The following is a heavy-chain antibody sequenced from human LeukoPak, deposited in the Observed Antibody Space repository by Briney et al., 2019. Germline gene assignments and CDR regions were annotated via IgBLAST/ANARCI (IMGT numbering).Heavy chain of an antibody. Sequence: ASVKVSCKASGYIFTDYYMHWVRQAPGQELGWMGRINPNSGGTNYAQKFQGRVTMTRDTSISTAYTELSSLRSEDTATYYCARGHNYYYYYYMDVWGKGTTVTVSS. CDR1: GYIFTDYY. CDR3: ARGHNYYYYYYMDV. J-gene: IGHJ6*03. V-gene: IGHV1/OR15-1*01. D-gene: IGHD1-14*01. CDR2: INPNSGGT.